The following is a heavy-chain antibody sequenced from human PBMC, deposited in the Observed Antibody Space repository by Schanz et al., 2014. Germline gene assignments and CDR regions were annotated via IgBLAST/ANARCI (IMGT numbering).Heavy chain of an antibody. CDR3: VKDLQRELLRDDHYYGMDV. Sequence: VQLVESGGGVVQPGGSLRLSCAASGFTFSDSWMHWVRQAPGKGLVWVSRINSDDTTKTYADSEKCRFTTSRDNSKNTMYVQMNSLRAEDTAVYYCVKDLQRELLRDDHYYGMDVWGQGTTVTVSS. D-gene: IGHD1-26*01. CDR2: INSDDTTK. CDR1: GFTFSDSW. V-gene: IGHV3-74*03. J-gene: IGHJ6*02.